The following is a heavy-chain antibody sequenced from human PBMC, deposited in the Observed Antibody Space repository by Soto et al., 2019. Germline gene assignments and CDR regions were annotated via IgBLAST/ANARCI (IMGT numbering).Heavy chain of an antibody. D-gene: IGHD1-7*01. Sequence: PLETKSLTCTVCDGCIRSSSYYWGWIHKPPGKGLEWIGSIYYSGSTYYNPSLKSRVTISVDTSKNQFSLKLSSVTAADTAVYYCASSNNWNYDRWFDPWGQGTLVTVSS. CDR1: DGCIRSSSYY. CDR3: ASSNNWNYDRWFDP. CDR2: IYYSGST. J-gene: IGHJ5*02. V-gene: IGHV4-39*01.